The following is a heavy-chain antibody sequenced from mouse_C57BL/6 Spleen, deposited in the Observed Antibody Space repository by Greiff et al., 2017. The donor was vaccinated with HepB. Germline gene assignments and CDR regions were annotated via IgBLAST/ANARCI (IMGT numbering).Heavy chain of an antibody. CDR1: GFTFSSYA. V-gene: IGHV5-4*03. CDR3: ARRGDDYDEGWYFDV. Sequence: EVQLVESGGGLVKPGGSLKLSCAASGFTFSSYAMSWVRQTPEKRLEWVATISDGGSYTYYPDNVKGRFTISRDNAKNNLYLQMSHLKSEDTAMYYCARRGDDYDEGWYFDVWGTGTTVTVSS. CDR2: ISDGGSYT. J-gene: IGHJ1*03. D-gene: IGHD2-4*01.